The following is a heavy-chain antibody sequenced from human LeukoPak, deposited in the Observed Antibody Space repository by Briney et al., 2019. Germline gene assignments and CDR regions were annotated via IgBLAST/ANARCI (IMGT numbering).Heavy chain of an antibody. CDR1: GFTFSSYA. Sequence: PGGSLRLSCAASGFTFSSYAMHWVRQAPGKGLEYVSAISGNGGSTYYANSVKGRFTISRDNSKNTLYLQMGSLRAEDMAVYYCARTLTSTLWSGYSHWGQGTLVTVSS. J-gene: IGHJ4*02. V-gene: IGHV3-64*01. CDR3: ARTLTSTLWSGYSH. D-gene: IGHD3-3*01. CDR2: ISGNGGST.